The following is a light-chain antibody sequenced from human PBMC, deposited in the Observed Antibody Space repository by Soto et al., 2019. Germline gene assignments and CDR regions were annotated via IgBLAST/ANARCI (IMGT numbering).Light chain of an antibody. V-gene: IGKV3-11*01. CDR3: QQRSNWIT. CDR2: DAS. Sequence: EIVLTQSPATLSLSPGERATLSCRASQSVSSYFAWYQQKPGQAPRLLIYDASNRATGIPARFSGSGAGTDFTLTICSLEPEDFAVYYCQQRSNWITFGQGTRLEIK. J-gene: IGKJ5*01. CDR1: QSVSSY.